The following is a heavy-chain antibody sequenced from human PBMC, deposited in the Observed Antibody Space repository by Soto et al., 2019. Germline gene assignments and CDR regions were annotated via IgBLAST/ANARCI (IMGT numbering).Heavy chain of an antibody. CDR1: GFTFSSYG. CDR3: AKEGACISASCYPCDYYGMDV. J-gene: IGHJ6*02. CDR2: ISYDGSNK. Sequence: QVQLVESGGGVVQPGRSLRLSCAASGFTFSSYGMHWVRQAPGKGLEWVAVISYDGSNKYYADSVKGRFTISRDTSNNTLYLQMNSLRSEDTAVYYCAKEGACISASCYPCDYYGMDVWGHGTTVTVSS. D-gene: IGHD2-2*01. V-gene: IGHV3-30*18.